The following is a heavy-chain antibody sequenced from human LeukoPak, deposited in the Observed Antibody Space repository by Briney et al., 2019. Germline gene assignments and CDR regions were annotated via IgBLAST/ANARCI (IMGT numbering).Heavy chain of an antibody. J-gene: IGHJ4*02. CDR3: AKDFRSGWYWDY. Sequence: GGSLRLSCAASGFTFSSYWMHWVRQAPGKGLVWVSRINSDGSSTSYADSVKGRFTISRDNAKNTLYLQMNSLRAEDTAVYYCAKDFRSGWYWDYWGQGTLVTVSS. CDR1: GFTFSSYW. CDR2: INSDGSST. D-gene: IGHD6-19*01. V-gene: IGHV3-74*01.